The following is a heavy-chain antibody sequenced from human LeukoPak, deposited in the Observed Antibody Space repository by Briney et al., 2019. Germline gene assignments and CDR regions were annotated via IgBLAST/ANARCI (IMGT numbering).Heavy chain of an antibody. CDR3: ARYRFVVGATDSFDI. V-gene: IGHV3-21*01. J-gene: IGHJ3*02. Sequence: GGSLRLSCAASGFTFSGYSMSWVRQAPGKGLEWVSSITSSSSYIYYADSVKGRFTISRDNAKNSLYLQMNSLRAEDTALYYCARYRFVVGATDSFDIWGQGTMVTVSS. CDR2: ITSSSSYI. CDR1: GFTFSGYS. D-gene: IGHD1-26*01.